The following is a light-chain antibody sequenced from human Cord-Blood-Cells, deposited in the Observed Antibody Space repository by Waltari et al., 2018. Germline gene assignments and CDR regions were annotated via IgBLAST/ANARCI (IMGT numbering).Light chain of an antibody. Sequence: QSALTQPASVSGSPGQSITISCTGTSSDVGGYNYVSWYQQPPGKAPKLMIYDVSNRPSGVSNRFSGSKSGNTASLTISGLQAEDEADYYCSSYTSSSVVFGGGIKLTVL. CDR1: SSDVGGYNY. V-gene: IGLV2-14*01. CDR3: SSYTSSSVV. J-gene: IGLJ2*01. CDR2: DVS.